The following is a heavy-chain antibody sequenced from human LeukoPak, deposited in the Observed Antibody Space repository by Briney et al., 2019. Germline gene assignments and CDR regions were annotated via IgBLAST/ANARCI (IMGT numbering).Heavy chain of an antibody. J-gene: IGHJ4*02. D-gene: IGHD3-16*01. CDR1: GFTFSIYE. Sequence: PGGSLRLSCAASGFTFSIYEMNWVRQAPGKGLEWVSYISSIGITIYYADSVKGRFTISRDNAKNSLYLQMNSLRAEDTAVYYCARGERGDYWGQGTLVTVSS. V-gene: IGHV3-48*03. CDR2: ISSIGITI. CDR3: ARGERGDY.